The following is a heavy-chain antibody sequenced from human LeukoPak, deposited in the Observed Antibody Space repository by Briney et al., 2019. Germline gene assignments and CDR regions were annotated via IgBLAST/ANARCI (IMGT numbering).Heavy chain of an antibody. CDR1: GFTFTNYW. D-gene: IGHD1-14*01. CDR3: ARAARTVDY. V-gene: IGHV3-7*01. J-gene: IGHJ4*02. CDR2: INEDGNEK. Sequence: GGSLRLSCAASGFTFTNYWMSWVRQAPGKGLEWVANINEDGNEKTYVDSVKGRFTISRDNAKNSLYLQMNSLRADDTAVYYCARAARTVDYWGQGTLVTVSS.